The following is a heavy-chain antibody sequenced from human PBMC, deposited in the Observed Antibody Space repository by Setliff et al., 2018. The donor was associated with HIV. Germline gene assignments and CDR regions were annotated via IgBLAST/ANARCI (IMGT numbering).Heavy chain of an antibody. CDR3: ARDRGPNNSFWRGTKKTHAFDL. CDR2: IIPTLNVA. D-gene: IGHD3-3*01. V-gene: IGHV1-69*04. CDR1: GDTFSSYT. J-gene: IGHJ3*01. Sequence: SVKVSCKASGDTFSSYTLSWVRQAPGQSLEWMGRIIPTLNVANDAPKFQGRVTITADKSTSTVYMELSSPTSEDTAMYYCARDRGPNNSFWRGTKKTHAFDLWGQGTMVTVSS.